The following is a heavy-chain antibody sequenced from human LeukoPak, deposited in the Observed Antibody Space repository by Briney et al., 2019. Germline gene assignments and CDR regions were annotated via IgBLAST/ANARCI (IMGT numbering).Heavy chain of an antibody. D-gene: IGHD3-22*01. V-gene: IGHV3-33*06. J-gene: IGHJ4*02. CDR2: IWYDGSNK. CDR3: AKATYYYDSSGYDY. CDR1: GFTFSSYG. Sequence: GGSLRLSCAASGFTFSSYGMHWVRQAPGKGLEWVAVIWYDGSNKYYADSVKGRFTISRDNSKNTLYLQMNSLGAEDTAVYYCAKATYYYDSSGYDYWGQGTLVTVSS.